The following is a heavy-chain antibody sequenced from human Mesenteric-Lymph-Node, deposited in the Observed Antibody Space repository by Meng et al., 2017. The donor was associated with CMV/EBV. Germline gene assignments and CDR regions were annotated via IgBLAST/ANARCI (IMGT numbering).Heavy chain of an antibody. CDR3: ARDAGGDYYDSSGYYSD. D-gene: IGHD3-22*01. Sequence: GSSSSSNWWSWGRQPPGKGLEWIGKIYQSRSTNYNPSLKSRVTISVDKSKNQFSLKLSSVTAADTAVYYCARDAGGDYYDSSGYYSDWGQGTLVTVSS. J-gene: IGHJ4*02. CDR1: GSSSSSNW. V-gene: IGHV4-4*02. CDR2: IYQSRST.